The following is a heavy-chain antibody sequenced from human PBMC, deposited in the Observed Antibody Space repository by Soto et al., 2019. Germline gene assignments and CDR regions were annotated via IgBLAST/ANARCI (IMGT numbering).Heavy chain of an antibody. Sequence: SETLSLTCAVYGGSFSGYYWSWIRQPPGKGLEWIGYIYYSGSTNYNPSLKSRVTISVDTSKNQFSLKLSSVTAADTAVYYCASSYSSGLLLDVWGQGTTVTVSS. CDR3: ASSYSSGLLLDV. CDR2: IYYSGST. J-gene: IGHJ6*02. CDR1: GGSFSGYY. D-gene: IGHD6-19*01. V-gene: IGHV4-59*08.